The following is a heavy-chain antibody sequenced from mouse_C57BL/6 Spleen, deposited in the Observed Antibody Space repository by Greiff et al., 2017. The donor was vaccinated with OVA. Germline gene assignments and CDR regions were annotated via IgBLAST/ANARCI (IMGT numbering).Heavy chain of an antibody. CDR2: IRSKSSNYAT. CDR3: ETENYYSNPGYFDV. D-gene: IGHD2-5*01. CDR1: GFTFNTYA. J-gene: IGHJ1*03. Sequence: EVQGVESGGGLVQPKGSLKLSCAASGFTFNTYAMHWVRQAPGKGLEWVARIRSKSSNYATYYADSVKDRFTISRDDSQSMLYLQMNNLKTEDTAMYSCETENYYSNPGYFDVWGTGTTVTVSS. V-gene: IGHV10-3*01.